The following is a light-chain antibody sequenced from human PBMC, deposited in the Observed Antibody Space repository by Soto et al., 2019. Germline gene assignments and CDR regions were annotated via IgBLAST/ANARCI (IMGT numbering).Light chain of an antibody. CDR3: LLYYGGAHLV. CDR1: TGAVTSGYY. V-gene: IGLV7-43*01. J-gene: IGLJ2*01. CDR2: ETT. Sequence: QAVVTQEPSLTVSPGGTVTLTCASSTGAVTSGYYPNWFQQRPGQAPRPLIYETTKKHSWTPARFSGSLLGGKAALTLSGVQPEDEAEYYCLLYYGGAHLVFGGGTKLTVL.